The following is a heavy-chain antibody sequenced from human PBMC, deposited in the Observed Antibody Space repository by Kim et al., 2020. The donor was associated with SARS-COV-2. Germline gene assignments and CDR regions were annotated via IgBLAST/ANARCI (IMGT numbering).Heavy chain of an antibody. CDR3: ASGVLEGLITYFQY. D-gene: IGHD1-1*01. J-gene: IGHJ1*01. CDR2: IIPMFATT. CDR1: GGTLSSHG. Sequence: SVKVSCKAFGGTLSSHGISWVRQAPGQGLEWMGVIIPMFATTNYAERFQGRVTITADDSASAVYMELNSLSSDDTAVYYCASGVLEGLITYFQYWGQGT. V-gene: IGHV1-69*13.